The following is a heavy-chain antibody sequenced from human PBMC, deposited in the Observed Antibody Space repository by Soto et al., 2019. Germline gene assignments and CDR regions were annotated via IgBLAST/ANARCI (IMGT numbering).Heavy chain of an antibody. Sequence: GGSLRLSCAASGFTFSDYYMNWIRQAPGKGLEWVSYISGSGSTMYYAGSVKGRFTISRDNAKNSLYLQMNSLRAEDTAVYYCARQWTNYDILTGYFQYYFDYWGQGTLVTVSS. D-gene: IGHD3-9*01. CDR3: ARQWTNYDILTGYFQYYFDY. CDR2: ISGSGSTM. J-gene: IGHJ4*02. CDR1: GFTFSDYY. V-gene: IGHV3-11*04.